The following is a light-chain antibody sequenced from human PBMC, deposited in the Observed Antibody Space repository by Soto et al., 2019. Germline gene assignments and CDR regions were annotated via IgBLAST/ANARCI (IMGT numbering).Light chain of an antibody. Sequence: QSALTQPASVSGSPGQSITISCTGTSSDVGGYNYVSWYQQHPGKAPKLMIYDVSNRPSGVSNRFSGSKSGNTASLTISGRQAEAEADYYCSSYTSSSTLVFGGGTKLTVL. V-gene: IGLV2-14*01. J-gene: IGLJ2*01. CDR2: DVS. CDR3: SSYTSSSTLV. CDR1: SSDVGGYNY.